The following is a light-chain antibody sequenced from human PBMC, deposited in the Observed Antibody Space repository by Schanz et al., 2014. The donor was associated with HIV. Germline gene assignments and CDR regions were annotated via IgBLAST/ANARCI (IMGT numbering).Light chain of an antibody. CDR3: AAWDDALNAWV. CDR2: NTY. J-gene: IGLJ3*02. Sequence: QSVLTQPPSVSGAPGQRVTISCTGSSSNIGAGYDVHWYQQLPGTAPKLLIYNTYHRPSGVPDRFSGSQSDSSASLAISGLQSEDEADYHCAAWDDALNAWVFGGGTKLTVL. CDR1: SSNIGAGYD. V-gene: IGLV1-40*01.